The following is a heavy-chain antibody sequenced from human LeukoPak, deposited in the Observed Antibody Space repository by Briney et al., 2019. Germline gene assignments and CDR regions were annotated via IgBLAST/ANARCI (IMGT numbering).Heavy chain of an antibody. V-gene: IGHV3-21*01. D-gene: IGHD2-8*01. CDR2: ISSSSSYI. CDR3: ARDFRYCTNGVWYKAHAFDI. J-gene: IGHJ3*02. Sequence: GGSLRLSCAVSGFTFNNYSMNWVRQAPGKGLEWVSSISSSSSYIYYADSVKGRFTISRDNAKNSLCLQMNSLRAEDTAVYYCARDFRYCTNGVWYKAHAFDIWGQGTMVTVSS. CDR1: GFTFNNYS.